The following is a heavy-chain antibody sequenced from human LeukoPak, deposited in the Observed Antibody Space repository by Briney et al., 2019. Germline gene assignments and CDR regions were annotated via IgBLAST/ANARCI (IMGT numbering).Heavy chain of an antibody. J-gene: IGHJ3*02. CDR3: ARDLRDYYGSVHPFDI. V-gene: IGHV3-7*01. Sequence: GRSLRLSCAASGFSFSTYWMSWVRQAPGKGLEWVANIKQDGGEKYYVDSVKGRFSIARDNAKNSLYLQLNSLRAEDTAIYYCARDLRDYYGSVHPFDIWGQGTMVTVSS. D-gene: IGHD3-10*01. CDR1: GFSFSTYW. CDR2: IKQDGGEK.